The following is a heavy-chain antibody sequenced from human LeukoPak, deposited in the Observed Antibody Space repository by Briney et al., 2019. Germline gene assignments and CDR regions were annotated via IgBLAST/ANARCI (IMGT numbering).Heavy chain of an antibody. D-gene: IGHD6-13*01. Sequence: GASVKVSCKASGYTFTSYDINWVRQATGQGLEWVGWVNPNSGNTGYAQKFQGRVTMTRNTSISTAYMELSSLRSEDTAVYYCARGLGKQQLVRVYWGQGTLVTVSS. CDR1: GYTFTSYD. CDR2: VNPNSGNT. CDR3: ARGLGKQQLVRVY. J-gene: IGHJ4*02. V-gene: IGHV1-8*01.